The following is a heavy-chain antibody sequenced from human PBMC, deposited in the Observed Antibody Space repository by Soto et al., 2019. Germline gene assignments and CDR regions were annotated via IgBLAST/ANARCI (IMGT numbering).Heavy chain of an antibody. D-gene: IGHD3-3*01. CDR2: IDHSGST. V-gene: IGHV4-30-2*01. CDR3: ARVPGDFWSGYYSWFDP. J-gene: IGHJ5*02. CDR1: GGSISSGGYS. Sequence: QLQLQESGSGLVKPSQTLSLTCAVSGGSISSGGYSWSWIRQPPGKGLEWIGYIDHSGSTYYNPSLKXRXTXSXXRSKNQFSLKMSSVPAADTAVYYCARVPGDFWSGYYSWFDPWGQGTLVTVSS.